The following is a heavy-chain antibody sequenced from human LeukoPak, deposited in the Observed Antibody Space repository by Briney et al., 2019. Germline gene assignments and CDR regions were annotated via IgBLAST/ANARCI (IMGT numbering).Heavy chain of an antibody. J-gene: IGHJ4*02. D-gene: IGHD4-17*01. CDR1: GFTFINYG. V-gene: IGHV3-30*03. Sequence: PGGSLRLSCAASGFTFINYGMHWVRQAPGKGLEWVAVISYDGSDKYYADSVKGRFTISRDNSKNTRYLQMNSLRPEDTAVYYCVGDGGYWGQGTLVTVSS. CDR3: VGDGGY. CDR2: ISYDGSDK.